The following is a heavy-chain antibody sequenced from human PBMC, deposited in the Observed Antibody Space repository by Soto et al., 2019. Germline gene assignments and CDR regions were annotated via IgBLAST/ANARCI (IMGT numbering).Heavy chain of an antibody. CDR3: AHIPNYYQYDWYAP. D-gene: IGHD3-16*01. CDR2: MYWDDDK. J-gene: IGHJ5*02. Sequence: QITLKESGPTLVKPTQTLTLTCTFSGFSLTTRGVGVGWIRQPPGKALECLALMYWDDDKRYRPSLQSRLSITKDTSKNQVLRTMTNVDPVDTATYYCAHIPNYYQYDWYAPWGQGTLVSVSS. CDR1: GFSLTTRGVG. V-gene: IGHV2-5*02.